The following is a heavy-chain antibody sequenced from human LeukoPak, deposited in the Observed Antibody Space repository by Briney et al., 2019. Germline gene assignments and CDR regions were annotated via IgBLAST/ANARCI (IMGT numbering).Heavy chain of an antibody. V-gene: IGHV1-18*03. J-gene: IGHJ4*02. CDR2: ISTLNGKT. CDR3: ARDVGTTHFDF. D-gene: IGHD5-12*01. CDR1: GYPFSTYG. Sequence: GASVKVSCKASGYPFSTYGISWVRQAPGQGLQWMAWISTLNGKTDYAQNFQDRVTVTRDTSTSTVYMELRSLRSDDMAVYFCARDVGTTHFDFWGQGTLVTVSS.